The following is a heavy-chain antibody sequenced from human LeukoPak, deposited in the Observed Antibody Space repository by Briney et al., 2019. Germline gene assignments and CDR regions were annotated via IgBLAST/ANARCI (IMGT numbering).Heavy chain of an antibody. CDR1: GYSISSGYY. CDR2: IYHSGST. D-gene: IGHD6-13*01. CDR3: ARVVGSSWYCFDY. J-gene: IGHJ4*02. V-gene: IGHV4-38-2*01. Sequence: SETLSLTCAVSGYSISSGYYWGWIRQSPGKGLEWIGSIYHSGSTYYNPSLKSRVTISVDTSKNQFSLKLSSVTAADTAVYYCARVVGSSWYCFDYWGQGTLVTVSS.